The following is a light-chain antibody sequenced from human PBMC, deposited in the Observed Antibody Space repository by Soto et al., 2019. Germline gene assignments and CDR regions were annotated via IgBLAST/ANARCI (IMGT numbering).Light chain of an antibody. CDR2: GAS. CDR1: QRVSSTY. J-gene: IGKJ2*01. V-gene: IGKV3-20*01. CDR3: QQYGRSPPFT. Sequence: IVLTQPPGTLSLSPGERATLSCRASQRVSSTYIAWYQQNPGQAPRLLIYGASSRATGIPDRFSGSGSGTDFTLAISRLEPEDFAVYFCQQYGRSPPFTFGQGTKVEIK.